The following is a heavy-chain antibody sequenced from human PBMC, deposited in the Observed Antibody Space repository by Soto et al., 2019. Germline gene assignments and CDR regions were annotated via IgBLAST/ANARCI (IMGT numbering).Heavy chain of an antibody. D-gene: IGHD4-17*01. CDR1: GGSIISGDYY. V-gene: IGHV4-30-4*01. CDR3: AREGTLYGRYFDY. Sequence: LSLTCTVSGGSIISGDYYWSWIRQPPGKGLEWIGYIYYSGSTYYNPSLKSRVTISVETSKNQFSLKLSSVTAADTAVYYCAREGTLYGRYFDYWGQGTLVTVSS. CDR2: IYYSGST. J-gene: IGHJ4*02.